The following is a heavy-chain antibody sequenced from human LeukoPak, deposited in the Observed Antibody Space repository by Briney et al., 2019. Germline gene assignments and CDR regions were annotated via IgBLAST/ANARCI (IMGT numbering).Heavy chain of an antibody. CDR3: AMPGRYYGSGSYSPFDY. Sequence: AGGSLRLSCAASGFTFSSYAMSWVRQAPGKGLEWVSAISGSGGSTYYADSVKGRFTISRDNSKNTLYLQMNSLRAEDTAVYYCAMPGRYYGSGSYSPFDYWGQGTLVTVSS. V-gene: IGHV3-23*01. CDR2: ISGSGGST. J-gene: IGHJ4*02. CDR1: GFTFSSYA. D-gene: IGHD3-10*01.